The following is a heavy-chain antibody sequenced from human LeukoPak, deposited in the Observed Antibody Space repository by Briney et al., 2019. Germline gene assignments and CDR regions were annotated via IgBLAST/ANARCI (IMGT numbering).Heavy chain of an antibody. J-gene: IGHJ4*02. CDR1: GGSISSSSYY. CDR2: IYYGGST. Sequence: SETLSLTCTVSGGSISSSSYYWGWIRQPPGKGLEWIGTIYYGGSTYYNLSLKSRVTISVDTSRNQFSLKLSSVTAAETAVYYCASVGGAYCPSTSCYSGYWGQGTLVTVSS. V-gene: IGHV4-39*01. CDR3: ASVGGAYCPSTSCYSGY. D-gene: IGHD2-2*02.